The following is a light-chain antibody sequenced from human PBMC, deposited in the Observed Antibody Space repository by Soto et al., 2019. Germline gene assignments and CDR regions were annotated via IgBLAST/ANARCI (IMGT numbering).Light chain of an antibody. CDR1: NIGSKS. CDR3: QVWDSSSDHRV. J-gene: IGLJ2*01. Sequence: SYELTQPPSVSVAPGKTARITCGGNNIGSKSVHWYQQKPGQAPVLVIYYDSDRPSGIPERFSGSNSGNTATLTISRVEAGDEADYYYQVWDSSSDHRVFGGGTKLTVL. V-gene: IGLV3-21*04. CDR2: YDS.